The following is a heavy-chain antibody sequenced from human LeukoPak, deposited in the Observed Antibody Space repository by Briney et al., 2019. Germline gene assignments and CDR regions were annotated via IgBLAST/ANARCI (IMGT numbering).Heavy chain of an antibody. J-gene: IGHJ4*02. CDR3: ARDRCSSTSCFGHY. V-gene: IGHV3-7*04. CDR1: GFTFSIYW. Sequence: GGSLRLSYATSGFTFSIYWMSWVRQAPGKGLEWVANIKQDGSEKYYVDSVKGRFTISRDNAKNSLYLQMNSLRAEDTAVYYCARDRCSSTSCFGHYWGLGTLVTVSS. CDR2: IKQDGSEK. D-gene: IGHD2-2*01.